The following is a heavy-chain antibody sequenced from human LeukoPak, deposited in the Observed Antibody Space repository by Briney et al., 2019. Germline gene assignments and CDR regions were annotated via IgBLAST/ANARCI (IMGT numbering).Heavy chain of an antibody. D-gene: IGHD2-2*01. V-gene: IGHV1-2*02. CDR2: INPNSGGT. J-gene: IGHJ5*02. CDR3: ARDSRSTSYNWFDP. CDR1: GYTFTGYY. Sequence: ASVKVSCKASGYTFTGYYMHWVRRAPGQGLEWMGWINPNSGGTNYAQKFQGRVTMTRDTSISTAYMELRRLRSDDTAVYYCARDSRSTSYNWFDPWGQGTLVTVSS.